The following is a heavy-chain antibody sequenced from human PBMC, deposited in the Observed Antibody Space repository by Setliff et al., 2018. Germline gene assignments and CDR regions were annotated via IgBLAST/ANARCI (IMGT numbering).Heavy chain of an antibody. J-gene: IGHJ4*02. V-gene: IGHV1-69*05. Sequence: GPSVKVSCKASGGTFSSYAISWVRQAPGQGLEWMGGIIPIFGTANYAQKFQGRVTITTDESTSTAYMELSSLRSEDTAVYYCASTELLWFGEYVTKCDYWGQGTQVTVS. CDR3: ASTELLWFGEYVTKCDY. CDR1: GGTFSSYA. CDR2: IIPIFGTA. D-gene: IGHD3-10*01.